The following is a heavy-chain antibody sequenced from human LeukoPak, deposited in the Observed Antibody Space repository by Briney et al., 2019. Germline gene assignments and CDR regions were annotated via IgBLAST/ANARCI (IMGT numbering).Heavy chain of an antibody. Sequence: GGSLRLSCAASGFSFRYYGMHWVRQAPGKGLEWVPVMSYDGSKEFYADSVKGRFTVSRDNSMNTLYLQMTSLRVEDTAVYYCAKDATGTWDRFDYWGQGALVTVSS. D-gene: IGHD1/OR15-1a*01. CDR3: AKDATGTWDRFDY. CDR1: GFSFRYYG. V-gene: IGHV3-30*18. J-gene: IGHJ4*02. CDR2: MSYDGSKE.